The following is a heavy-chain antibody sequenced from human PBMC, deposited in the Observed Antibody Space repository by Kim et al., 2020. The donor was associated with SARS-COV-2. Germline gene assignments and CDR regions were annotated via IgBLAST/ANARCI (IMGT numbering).Heavy chain of an antibody. CDR3: AKDTRLLWFGDHYYYGMDV. D-gene: IGHD3-10*01. Sequence: GGSLRLSCAASGFTFDDYAMHWVRQAPGKGLEWVSLISGDGGSTYYADSVKGRFTISRDNSKNSLYLQMNSLRTEDTALYYCAKDTRLLWFGDHYYYGMDVWGQGTTVTVSS. CDR2: ISGDGGST. J-gene: IGHJ6*02. CDR1: GFTFDDYA. V-gene: IGHV3-43*02.